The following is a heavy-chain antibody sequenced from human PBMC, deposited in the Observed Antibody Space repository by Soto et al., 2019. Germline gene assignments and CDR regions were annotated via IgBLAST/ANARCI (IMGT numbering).Heavy chain of an antibody. CDR2: VYYSGTT. CDR3: ARDEYRSSSSGLDH. V-gene: IGHV4-61*01. D-gene: IGHD6-6*01. Sequence: PSETVSLTCSVSRGSVSNNTCYWSWIRQPPRKRPEWIGYVYYSGTTNYNQSLESRVTISVDLSKNQFSLRLSSVTTADKALYYCARDEYRSSSSGLDHWAQGTLVTVSS. CDR1: RGSVSNNTCY. J-gene: IGHJ4*02.